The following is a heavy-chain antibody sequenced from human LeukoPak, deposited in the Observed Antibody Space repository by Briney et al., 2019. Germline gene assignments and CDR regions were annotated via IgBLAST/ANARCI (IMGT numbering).Heavy chain of an antibody. J-gene: IGHJ4*02. Sequence: GRSPRLSCAASGFTFSSYAMHWVRQAPGKGLEWVAVISYDGSNKYYADSVKGRFTISRDNSKNTLYLQMNSLRAKDTAVYYCARDLTFDGGWGQGTLVTVSS. CDR1: GFTFSSYA. CDR2: ISYDGSNK. V-gene: IGHV3-30*04. D-gene: IGHD3-9*01. CDR3: ARDLTFDGG.